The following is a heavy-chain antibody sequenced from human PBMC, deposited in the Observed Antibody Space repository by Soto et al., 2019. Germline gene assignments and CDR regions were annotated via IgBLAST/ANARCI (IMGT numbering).Heavy chain of an antibody. D-gene: IGHD3-22*01. CDR1: GYTFTSYD. J-gene: IGHJ3*02. Sequence: GASVKVSCKASGYTFTSYDINWVRRATGQGREWMGWMNPNSGNTGYAQKFQGRVTMTRNTSISTAYMELSSLRSEDTAVYYCARGFYYYDSSGYYLVRAFDIWGQGXMVTVSS. CDR2: MNPNSGNT. CDR3: ARGFYYYDSSGYYLVRAFDI. V-gene: IGHV1-8*01.